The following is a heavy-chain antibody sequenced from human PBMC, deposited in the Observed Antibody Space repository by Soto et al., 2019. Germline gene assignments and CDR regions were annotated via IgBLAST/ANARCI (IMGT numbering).Heavy chain of an antibody. D-gene: IGHD3-16*01. V-gene: IGHV4-39*01. J-gene: IGHJ6*02. CDR3: ARWGRDYYYGMDV. CDR1: GGSISSSSYY. CDR2: IYYSGST. Sequence: PSETLSLTCTVSGGSISSSSYYWGWIRQPPGKGLEWIGSIYYSGSTYYNPSLKSRVTISVDTSKNQFSLKLSSVTAADTAVYYCARWGRDYYYGMDVWGQGTTVTVSS.